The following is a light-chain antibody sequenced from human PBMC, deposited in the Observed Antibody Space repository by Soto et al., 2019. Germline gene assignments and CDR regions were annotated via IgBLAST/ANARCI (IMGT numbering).Light chain of an antibody. CDR3: QQYGSSPRT. CDR2: GAS. Sequence: EIVLTQSPGTLSLSPGERATLSCRASQSVGSIYLGWYQQKPGQAPRLLMYGASSRATGIPERFSGSGSGTDFTLTISRLEPEDFAVYYCQQYGSSPRTFGQGTKVEIK. J-gene: IGKJ1*01. V-gene: IGKV3-20*01. CDR1: QSVGSIY.